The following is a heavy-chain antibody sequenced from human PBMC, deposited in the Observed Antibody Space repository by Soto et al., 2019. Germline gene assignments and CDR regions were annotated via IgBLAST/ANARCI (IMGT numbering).Heavy chain of an antibody. D-gene: IGHD6-19*01. CDR3: AREGGIAVDLGYYYFDY. J-gene: IGHJ4*02. V-gene: IGHV6-1*01. CDR2: TYYRSKWYN. Sequence: SQTLSLTCAISGDSVSRNSAAWNWIRQSPSRGLEWLGRTYYRSKWYNDYAVSVKSRITINPDTSKNQFSLQLNSVTPEDTAVYYCAREGGIAVDLGYYYFDYWGQGTLVTVSS. CDR1: GDSVSRNSAA.